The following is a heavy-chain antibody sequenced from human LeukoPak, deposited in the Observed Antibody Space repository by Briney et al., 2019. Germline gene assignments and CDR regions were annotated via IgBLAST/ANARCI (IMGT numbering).Heavy chain of an antibody. V-gene: IGHV4-4*07. Sequence: PSETLSLTYTVSGGSISSYYWSWIRQPAGKGLEWIGRIYTSGSTNYNPSLKSRVTMSVDTSKNQFSLKLSSVTAADTAVYYCARSGPYYYGSGSYYPDYWGQGTLVTVSS. CDR3: ARSGPYYYGSGSYYPDY. J-gene: IGHJ4*02. CDR1: GGSISSYY. CDR2: IYTSGST. D-gene: IGHD3-10*01.